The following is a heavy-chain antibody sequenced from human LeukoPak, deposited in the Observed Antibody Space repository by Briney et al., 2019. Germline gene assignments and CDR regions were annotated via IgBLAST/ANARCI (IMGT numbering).Heavy chain of an antibody. CDR2: ISTYNGDT. D-gene: IGHD3-16*01. CDR1: GYTFTSYG. V-gene: IGHV1-18*01. Sequence: ASVKVSCKASGYTFTSYGINWVRQAPGQGLEWMGWISTYNGDTNYAQKLQGRVTMTTDTSTSTAYMELRSLRSDDTAVYYCARGSSYGFSMGYWGQGTLVTASS. J-gene: IGHJ4*02. CDR3: ARGSSYGFSMGY.